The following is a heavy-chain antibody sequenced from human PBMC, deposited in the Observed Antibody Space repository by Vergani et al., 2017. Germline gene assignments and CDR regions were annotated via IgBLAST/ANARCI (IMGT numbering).Heavy chain of an antibody. V-gene: IGHV3-11*04. CDR3: ARDRGSTAN. CDR1: GFTFSDSY. D-gene: IGHD3-10*01. CDR2: ISSSGTIV. Sequence: QVQLVESGGGFVKPGGSLRLSCAASGFTFSDSYMSWVRQAPGMGLEWVSYISSSGTIVYYADSVKGRFTISRDNAKNSLYLQMNSLRAEDTAVYYCARDRGSTANWGQGTLVTVSS. J-gene: IGHJ4*02.